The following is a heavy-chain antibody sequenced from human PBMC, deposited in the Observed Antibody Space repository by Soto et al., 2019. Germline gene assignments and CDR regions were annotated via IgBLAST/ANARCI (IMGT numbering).Heavy chain of an antibody. CDR3: AKGILSATIGPYAMDV. Sequence: EVQLLESGGGLVQPGGSLRLSCAASGFHFRSYGMSWVRQAPGKGLEWVSGLSGSGGSTYYADSVKGRFTISRDISNNTLYLQMNSLRAEDTAIYFCAKGILSATIGPYAMDVWGQGTTVTVSS. V-gene: IGHV3-23*01. J-gene: IGHJ6*02. CDR2: LSGSGGST. D-gene: IGHD3-16*01. CDR1: GFHFRSYG.